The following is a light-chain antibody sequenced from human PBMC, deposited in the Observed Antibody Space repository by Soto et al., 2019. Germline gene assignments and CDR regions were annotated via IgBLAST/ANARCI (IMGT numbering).Light chain of an antibody. CDR3: SSYTRSITVI. J-gene: IGLJ2*01. CDR1: SSDVGRYNY. Sequence: QSALTQPASVSGSLGQSITISCTGTSSDVGRYNYVSWYQQRPGKAPKLMIYDVTNRPSGVSNRFSGSKSGNTASLTISGLQAEDEADYHCSSYTRSITVIFGGGTKLTVL. V-gene: IGLV2-14*01. CDR2: DVT.